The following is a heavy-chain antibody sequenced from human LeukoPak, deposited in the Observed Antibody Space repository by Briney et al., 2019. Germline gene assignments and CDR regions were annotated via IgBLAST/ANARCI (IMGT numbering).Heavy chain of an antibody. V-gene: IGHV3-21*01. CDR1: GFTFSSYS. CDR2: ISSSSSYI. Sequence: GGSLRLSCAASGFTFSSYSMNWVRQAPGKGLEWVSSISSSSSYIYYADSVEGRFTISRDNAKNSLYLQMNSLRAEDTAVYYCARGLDYSNYGGWGQGTLVTVSS. CDR3: ARGLDYSNYGG. J-gene: IGHJ4*02. D-gene: IGHD4-11*01.